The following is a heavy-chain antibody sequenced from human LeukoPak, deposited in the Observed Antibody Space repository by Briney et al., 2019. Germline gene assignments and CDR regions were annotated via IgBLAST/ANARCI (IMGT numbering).Heavy chain of an antibody. CDR3: ARHADYGDYVGP. D-gene: IGHD4-17*01. CDR2: IYHSGST. Sequence: PSETLSLTCAVSGYSISSGYYWGWIRRPPGKGLELIGSIYHSGSTYYNPSLKSRVTISVDTSKNQFSLKLSSVTAADTAVYYCARHADYGDYVGPWGQGTLVTVSS. J-gene: IGHJ5*02. V-gene: IGHV4-38-2*01. CDR1: GYSISSGYY.